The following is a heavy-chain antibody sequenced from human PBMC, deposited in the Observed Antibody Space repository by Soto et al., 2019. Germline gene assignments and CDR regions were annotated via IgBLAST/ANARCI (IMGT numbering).Heavy chain of an antibody. D-gene: IGHD2-2*01. CDR3: AGRYCSSTSCYAGSAYFQH. CDR1: SGSISSSNW. CDR2: IYHSGST. V-gene: IGHV4-4*02. J-gene: IGHJ1*01. Sequence: QVQLQESGPGLVKPSGTLSLTCAVSSGSISSSNWWSWVRQPPGKGLEWIGEIYHSGSTNYNPSLKSRVTISVDQSKNQVSLTLRSVTAADTAVYYCAGRYCSSTSCYAGSAYFQHWGQGTLVTVFS.